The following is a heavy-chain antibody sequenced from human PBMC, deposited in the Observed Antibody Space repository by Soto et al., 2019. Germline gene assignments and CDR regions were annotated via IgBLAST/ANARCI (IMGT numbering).Heavy chain of an antibody. CDR2: IYPGDSDT. V-gene: IGHV5-51*01. CDR3: ARQLTVDFRYWYFDL. J-gene: IGHJ2*01. D-gene: IGHD7-27*01. CDR1: GYSFTSYW. Sequence: GESLKISCKGSGYSFTSYWIGWVRQMPGKGLEWMGIIYPGDSDTRYSPSFQGQVTISADKSISTAYLQWSSLKASDTAMYYCARQLTVDFRYWYFDLWGRGTLVTVSS.